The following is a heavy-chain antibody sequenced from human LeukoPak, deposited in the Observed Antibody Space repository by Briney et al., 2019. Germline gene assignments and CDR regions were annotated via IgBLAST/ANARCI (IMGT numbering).Heavy chain of an antibody. V-gene: IGHV4-34*01. D-gene: IGHD1-14*01. Sequence: PSETLSLTCAVYGGSFSGYYWSWIRQPPGKGLEWIGEISHSGTTNSNPSLKNRVTISVDTSKNQFSLKLSSVTAADTAVYYCARANRRRSRNFFDPWGQGTLVTVSS. CDR3: ARANRRRSRNFFDP. J-gene: IGHJ5*02. CDR2: ISHSGTT. CDR1: GGSFSGYY.